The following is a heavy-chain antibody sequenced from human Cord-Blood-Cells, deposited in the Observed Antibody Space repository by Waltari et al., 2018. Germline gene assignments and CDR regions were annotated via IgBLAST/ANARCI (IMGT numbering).Heavy chain of an antibody. Sequence: QVQLQQWGAGLLKPSETLSLPCAVYGGSFSGYYRSWNRQPPGKGLEWVGEINHSGRTNTNPSLKSRVTISVDTSRNQFSLKLSSVTAADTAVYYCARDHSGYDFGLDYWGQGTLVTVSS. D-gene: IGHD5-12*01. V-gene: IGHV4-34*01. CDR2: INHSGRT. CDR1: GGSFSGYY. J-gene: IGHJ4*02. CDR3: ARDHSGYDFGLDY.